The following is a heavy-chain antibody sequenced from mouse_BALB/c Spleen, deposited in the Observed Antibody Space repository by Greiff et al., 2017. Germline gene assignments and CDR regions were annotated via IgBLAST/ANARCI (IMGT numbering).Heavy chain of an antibody. CDR2: IDPYDSET. CDR1: GYTFTSYW. J-gene: IGHJ4*01. Sequence: QVQLQQSGTVLARPGASVKMSCKASGYTFTSYWMNWVKQRPEQGLEWIGRIDPYDSETHYNQKFKDKAILTVDKSSSTAYMQLSSLTSEDSAVYYCARRRTSYGNYSYAMDYWGQGTSVTVSS. D-gene: IGHD2-1*01. CDR3: ARRRTSYGNYSYAMDY. V-gene: IGHV1-74*01.